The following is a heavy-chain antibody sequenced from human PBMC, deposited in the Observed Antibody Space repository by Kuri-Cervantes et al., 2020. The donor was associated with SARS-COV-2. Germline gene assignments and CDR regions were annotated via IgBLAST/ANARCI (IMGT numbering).Heavy chain of an antibody. V-gene: IGHV3-21*01. CDR2: ISSSSSYI. D-gene: IGHD2-21*01. Sequence: GESLQISCAASGFTFSSYSMNWVRQAPGKGLEWVSSISSSSSYIYYADSVKGRFTISRDNAKNSLYLQMNSLRAEDTAVYYCARDRVGVHDSWGQGTLVTVSS. J-gene: IGHJ4*02. CDR3: ARDRVGVHDS. CDR1: GFTFSSYS.